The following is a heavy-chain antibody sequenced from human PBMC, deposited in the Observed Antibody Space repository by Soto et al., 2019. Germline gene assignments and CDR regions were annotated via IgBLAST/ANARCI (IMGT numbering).Heavy chain of an antibody. V-gene: IGHV4-59*12. CDR1: GGSIYSDY. CDR2: ISYIGNT. CDR3: ARDDSTGGFDS. J-gene: IGHJ4*02. D-gene: IGHD2-8*02. Sequence: SETLSLTCTVSGGSIYSDYWSWVRQPPGKGLGWIGYISYIGNTNYNPSLKSRVTISRDTSKNQFSLKLNSVTAADTAVYYCARDDSTGGFDSWGQGTLVTVSS.